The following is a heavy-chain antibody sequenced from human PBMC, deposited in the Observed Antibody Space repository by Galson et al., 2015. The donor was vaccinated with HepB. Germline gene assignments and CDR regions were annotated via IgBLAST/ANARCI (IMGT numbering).Heavy chain of an antibody. CDR1: GGTFSSYA. V-gene: IGHV1-69*13. J-gene: IGHJ6*02. CDR3: ARDWGRHCSSTSCYVSYYYYGMDV. CDR2: IIPIFGTA. Sequence: SVKVSCKASGGTFSSYAISWVRQAPGQGLEWMGGIIPIFGTANYAQKFQGRVTITADESTSTAYMELSSLRSEDTAVYYCARDWGRHCSSTSCYVSYYYYGMDVWGQGTTVTVSS. D-gene: IGHD2-2*01.